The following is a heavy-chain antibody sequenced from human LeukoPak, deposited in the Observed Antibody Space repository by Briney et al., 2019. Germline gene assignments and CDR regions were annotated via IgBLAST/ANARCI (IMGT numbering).Heavy chain of an antibody. J-gene: IGHJ4*02. Sequence: SQTLSLTCTVSGGSISSGSYYWSWIRQPAGKGLEWIGRIYTSGSTNYNPSLKSRVTISVDTSKNQFSLKLSSVTAADTAVYYCARLHVDTPTVDYWGQGTLVTVSS. V-gene: IGHV4-61*02. CDR2: IYTSGST. CDR1: GGSISSGSYY. D-gene: IGHD5-18*01. CDR3: ARLHVDTPTVDY.